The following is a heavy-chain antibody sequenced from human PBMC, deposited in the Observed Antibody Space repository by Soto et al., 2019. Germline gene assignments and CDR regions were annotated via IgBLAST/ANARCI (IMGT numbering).Heavy chain of an antibody. Sequence: SETLSLTCTVSGGSISSYYWSWVRQPPGKGLEWIGYIYYSGSTNYNPSLKSRVTISVDTSKNQFSLKLSSVTAGDTAVYYCAKAGGYDEAIFDYWGQGTLVTVSS. D-gene: IGHD5-12*01. CDR3: AKAGGYDEAIFDY. CDR1: GGSISSYY. CDR2: IYYSGST. J-gene: IGHJ4*02. V-gene: IGHV4-59*01.